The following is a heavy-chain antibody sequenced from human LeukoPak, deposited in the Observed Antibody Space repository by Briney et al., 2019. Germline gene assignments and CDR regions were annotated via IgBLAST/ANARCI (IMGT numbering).Heavy chain of an antibody. J-gene: IGHJ3*01. CDR2: ISSDGSIT. Sequence: GGSLRLSCAASGFIFRTYSMHWVRQAPGKGLEWVAVISSDGSITSYGDSVKGRFTISRDNAKNTLYLQMSSLRGEDTAVYSCARDQHGIHSAFDVWGQGTMVTVS. CDR3: ARDQHGIHSAFDV. CDR1: GFIFRTYS. D-gene: IGHD6-13*01. V-gene: IGHV3-30*14.